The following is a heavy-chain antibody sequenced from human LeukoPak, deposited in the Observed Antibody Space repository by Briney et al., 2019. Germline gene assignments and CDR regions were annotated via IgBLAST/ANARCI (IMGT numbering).Heavy chain of an antibody. CDR1: GGSISSGGYY. CDR3: ARVADIVVVPASHFDY. Sequence: SQTLSLTCTVSGGSISSGGYYWSWIRQHPVKGLEWIGYIYYSGSTYYNPSLKSRVTISVDTSKNQFSLKLSSVTAADTAVYYCARVADIVVVPASHFDYWGQGTLVTVSS. CDR2: IYYSGST. V-gene: IGHV4-31*03. D-gene: IGHD2-2*01. J-gene: IGHJ4*02.